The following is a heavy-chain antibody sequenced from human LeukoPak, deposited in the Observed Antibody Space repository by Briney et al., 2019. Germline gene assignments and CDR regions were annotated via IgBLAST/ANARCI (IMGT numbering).Heavy chain of an antibody. Sequence: GGSLRLFCAASGFTFASYAMSWVRQAPGKGLEWVSAISGSGGSTYYADSVKGRFTISRDNSKNTLYLQMNSLRAEDTAVYYCAKDRMVYAILADVWGKGTTVTVSS. CDR3: AKDRMVYAILADV. D-gene: IGHD2-8*01. CDR1: GFTFASYA. V-gene: IGHV3-23*01. J-gene: IGHJ6*04. CDR2: ISGSGGST.